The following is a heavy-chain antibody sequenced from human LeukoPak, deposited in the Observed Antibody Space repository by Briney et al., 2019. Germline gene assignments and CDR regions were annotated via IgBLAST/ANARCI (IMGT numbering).Heavy chain of an antibody. Sequence: GSSVTVSFKSSGGTFSSYAISWVRQAPGQGMERMGGIIPIFGTANYAQKFQGRVTITTDESTSTAYMELSSLRSEDTAVYYCARGVSSTSSNVYYYYMDVWGKGTTVTVSS. D-gene: IGHD2-2*01. CDR1: GGTFSSYA. V-gene: IGHV1-69*05. J-gene: IGHJ6*03. CDR3: ARGVSSTSSNVYYYYMDV. CDR2: IIPIFGTA.